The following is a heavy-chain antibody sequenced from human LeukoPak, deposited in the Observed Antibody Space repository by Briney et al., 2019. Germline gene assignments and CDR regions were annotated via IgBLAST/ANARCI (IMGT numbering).Heavy chain of an antibody. CDR3: ARRKQSYYYDSSGYYYVFDY. Sequence: SVKVSCKXSGGTFSSYAISWVRQTPGQGLEWMGGIIPIFGTANYAQKFQGRVTITTDESTSTAYMELSSLRSEDTAVYYCARRKQSYYYDSSGYYYVFDYWGQGTLVTVSS. CDR2: IIPIFGTA. D-gene: IGHD3-22*01. J-gene: IGHJ4*02. CDR1: GGTFSSYA. V-gene: IGHV1-69*05.